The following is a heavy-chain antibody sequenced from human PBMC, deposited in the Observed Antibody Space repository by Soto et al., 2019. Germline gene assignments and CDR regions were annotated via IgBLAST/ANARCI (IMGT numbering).Heavy chain of an antibody. Sequence: QVQLQESGPGLVKPSETLSLSCVVSSGSISSTNWWSWVRQPPGRGLEWIGAIYHSGRINYNPSLRSRVTISVDKTKNQFSLNRISVTAADTAVYFCVKEGSGWSYLDHWGQGLLVTVSS. CDR3: VKEGSGWSYLDH. CDR2: IYHSGRI. J-gene: IGHJ4*02. CDR1: SGSISSTNW. D-gene: IGHD6-19*01. V-gene: IGHV4-4*02.